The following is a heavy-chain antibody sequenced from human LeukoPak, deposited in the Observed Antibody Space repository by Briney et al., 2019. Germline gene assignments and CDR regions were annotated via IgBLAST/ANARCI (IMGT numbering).Heavy chain of an antibody. CDR1: GGSFSGYY. CDR3: ARGFLAVAPDY. CDR2: INHSGST. Sequence: PSETLSLTCAVYGGSFSGYYWSWIRQPPGEGLERIGEINHSGSTNYNPSLKSRVTISVDTSKNQFSLKLSSVTAADTAVYYCARGFLAVAPDYWGQGTLVTVSS. V-gene: IGHV4-34*01. D-gene: IGHD6-19*01. J-gene: IGHJ4*02.